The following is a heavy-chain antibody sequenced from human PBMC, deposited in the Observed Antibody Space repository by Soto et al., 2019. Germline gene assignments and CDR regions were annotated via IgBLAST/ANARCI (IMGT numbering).Heavy chain of an antibody. CDR3: ARDLGELWPSVGGY. V-gene: IGHV3-33*01. CDR2: IYYDGRNK. Sequence: QVQLVESGGGVVQPGRSLRLSCAASGFIFNTYGMHWVRQAPGKGLEWVAVIYYDGRNKYYADSVKGRFTISRYNSKNTLNLQMNSLRVEDTAVYYCARDLGELWPSVGGYWGQGTLVTVSS. CDR1: GFIFNTYG. J-gene: IGHJ4*02. D-gene: IGHD1-26*01.